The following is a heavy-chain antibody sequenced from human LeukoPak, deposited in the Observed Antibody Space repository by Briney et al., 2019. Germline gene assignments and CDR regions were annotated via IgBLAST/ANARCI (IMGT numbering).Heavy chain of an antibody. CDR2: IYSGGSI. J-gene: IGHJ4*02. CDR1: GFTVSSNY. D-gene: IGHD3-22*01. Sequence: GGSLRLSCAASGFTVSSNYMSWVRQAPGKGLEWVSVIYSGGSIYYADSVKGRFTISRDNSKNTLYLQMNSLRAEDTAVYYCARDRSSGYYWFDYWGQGTLVTVSS. V-gene: IGHV3-66*02. CDR3: ARDRSSGYYWFDY.